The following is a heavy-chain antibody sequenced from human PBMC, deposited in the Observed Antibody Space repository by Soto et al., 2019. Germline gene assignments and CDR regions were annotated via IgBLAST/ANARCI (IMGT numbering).Heavy chain of an antibody. CDR1: GGSISNSGYY. D-gene: IGHD3-3*01. V-gene: IGHV4-31*03. CDR3: ARDVTDFWSGHEGMDV. Sequence: SETLSLTCTVSGGSISNSGYYWTWIRQHPGKGLEWIGYIYYSGSTYYNPSLKSRVTISVDTSKNQFSLKLTSVTAADTAVYYCARDVTDFWSGHEGMDVWGQGTTVTVSS. J-gene: IGHJ6*02. CDR2: IYYSGST.